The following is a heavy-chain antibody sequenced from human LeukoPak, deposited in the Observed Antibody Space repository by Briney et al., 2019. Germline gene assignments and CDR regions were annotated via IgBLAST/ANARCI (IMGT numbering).Heavy chain of an antibody. D-gene: IGHD3-16*01. Sequence: PSETLSLTRTVSGYSISSGYYWGWIRQPPGKGLEWIGSIYHSGSTYYNPSLKSRVTISVDTSKNQFSLKLSSVTAADTAVYYCARWGSNMIGNYWGQGTLVTVSS. J-gene: IGHJ4*02. CDR1: GYSISSGYY. CDR3: ARWGSNMIGNY. V-gene: IGHV4-38-2*02. CDR2: IYHSGST.